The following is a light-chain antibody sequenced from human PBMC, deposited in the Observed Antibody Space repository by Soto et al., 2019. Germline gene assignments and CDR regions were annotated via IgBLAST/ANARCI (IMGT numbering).Light chain of an antibody. J-gene: IGKJ3*01. CDR1: QSVSSSY. V-gene: IGKV3-20*01. Sequence: EIVLTQSPGTLSLSPGQRATLSCRASQSVSSSYLAWYQQKPGQAPRLLIYGASSRATGIPDRFSDSGSGTDFTLTISRLEPEVFAGYYCRQYGSSGSFGPGPKVDIK. CDR3: RQYGSSGS. CDR2: GAS.